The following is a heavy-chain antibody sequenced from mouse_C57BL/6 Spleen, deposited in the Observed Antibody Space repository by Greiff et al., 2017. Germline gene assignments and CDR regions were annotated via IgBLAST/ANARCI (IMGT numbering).Heavy chain of an antibody. D-gene: IGHD2-4*01. CDR3: ARGIYYDYDGAWFAY. Sequence: DVQLQESGPGLVKPSQSLSLTCSVTGYSITSGYYWNWIRQFPGNKLEWMGYISYDGSNNYNPSLKNRISITRYTSKNQFFLKLNSVTTEDTATYYCARGIYYDYDGAWFAYWCQGTLVTVSA. J-gene: IGHJ3*01. V-gene: IGHV3-6*01. CDR1: GYSITSGYY. CDR2: ISYDGSN.